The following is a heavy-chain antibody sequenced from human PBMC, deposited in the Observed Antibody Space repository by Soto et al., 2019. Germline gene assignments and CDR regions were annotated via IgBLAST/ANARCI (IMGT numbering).Heavy chain of an antibody. D-gene: IGHD3-22*01. CDR2: IYYSGST. CDR3: ARRLLVYYSDRSQNLFAS. CDR1: AGTTRRGGYY. J-gene: IGHJ5*01. Sequence: TYSGSAGTTRRGGYYGCCIRQHTRKGLEWIGYIYYSGSTYYNPSLKSRVTISLDTSKNQFSLKLSSVTAADTAVYYCARRLLVYYSDRSQNLFASW. V-gene: IGHV4-31*03.